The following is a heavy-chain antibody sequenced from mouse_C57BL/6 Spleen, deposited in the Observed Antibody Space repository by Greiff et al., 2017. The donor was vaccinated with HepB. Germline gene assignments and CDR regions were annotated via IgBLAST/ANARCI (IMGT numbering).Heavy chain of an antibody. J-gene: IGHJ1*03. Sequence: VQLQQSGPELVKPGASVKISCKASGYAFSSSWMNWVKQRPGKGLEWIGRIYPGDGDTNYNGKFKGKATLTADKSSSTAYMQLSSLTSEDSAVYFCARGGNGYYGWYFNVWGTGTTVTVSS. CDR3: ARGGNGYYGWYFNV. CDR2: IYPGDGDT. CDR1: GYAFSSSW. V-gene: IGHV1-82*01. D-gene: IGHD2-3*01.